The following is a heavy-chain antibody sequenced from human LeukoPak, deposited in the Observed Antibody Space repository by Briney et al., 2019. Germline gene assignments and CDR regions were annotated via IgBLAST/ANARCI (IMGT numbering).Heavy chain of an antibody. D-gene: IGHD6-19*01. CDR1: GFTFSSYS. CDR3: ARDVTVAGSDY. J-gene: IGHJ4*02. Sequence: GGSLRLSCAASGFTFSSYSMNWVRRAPGKGLEWVSSISSSSSYIYYADSVKGRFTISRDNAKNSLYLQMNSLRAEDTAVYYCARDVTVAGSDYWGQGTLVTVSS. V-gene: IGHV3-21*01. CDR2: ISSSSSYI.